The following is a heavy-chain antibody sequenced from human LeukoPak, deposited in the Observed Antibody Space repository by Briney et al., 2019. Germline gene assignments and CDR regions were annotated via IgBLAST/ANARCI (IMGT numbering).Heavy chain of an antibody. V-gene: IGHV1-18*01. D-gene: IGHD5-12*01. CDR1: GYTFTSSD. Sequence: ASVKVSCKASGYTFTSSDVSWVRQAPGQGLEWMGWISVNNGNTNYAQKIRGRVTLTTDTSTTTAYMELRSLGSDDTAIYYCARGGALSGYYSWGQGALVTVSS. J-gene: IGHJ4*02. CDR2: ISVNNGNT. CDR3: ARGGALSGYYS.